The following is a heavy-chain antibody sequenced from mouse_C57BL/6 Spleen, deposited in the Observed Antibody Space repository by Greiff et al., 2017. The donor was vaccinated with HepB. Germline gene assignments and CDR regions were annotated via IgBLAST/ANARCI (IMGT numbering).Heavy chain of an antibody. CDR2: IYPGDGYT. D-gene: IGHD1-1*01. V-gene: IGHV1-80*01. CDR3: ARSPYYYGSSYYAMDY. Sequence: VQLPESGAELVKPGASVKLSCKASGYAFSSYWMTWVKQRPGKGLEWIGQIYPGDGYTNYNGKFKGKATLTADKSSSTAYMQLSSLTSEDSAVYFCARSPYYYGSSYYAMDYWGQGTSVTVAS. J-gene: IGHJ4*01. CDR1: GYAFSSYW.